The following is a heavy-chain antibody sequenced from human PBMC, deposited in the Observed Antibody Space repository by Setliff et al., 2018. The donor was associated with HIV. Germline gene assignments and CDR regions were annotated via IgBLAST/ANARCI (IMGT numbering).Heavy chain of an antibody. CDR1: GFTFSSYW. Sequence: GESLKISCAASGFTFSSYWIHWVRQAPGKGLEWVSRISADGSDTSYADSVKGRFTISRDNAKNTVYLQMNSLRAEDTALYYCSLGYCSGDNCYSDPEVASDVWGPGTMVTVSS. D-gene: IGHD2-15*01. CDR2: ISADGSDT. V-gene: IGHV3-74*01. J-gene: IGHJ3*01. CDR3: SLGYCSGDNCYSDPEVASDV.